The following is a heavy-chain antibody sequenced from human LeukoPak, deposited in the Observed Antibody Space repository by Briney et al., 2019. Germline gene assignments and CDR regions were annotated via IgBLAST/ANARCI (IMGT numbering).Heavy chain of an antibody. Sequence: GSSVKVSCKASGGTFSSYAISWVRQAPGQGLDWMGGIIPIFGTANYAQKFQGRVTITTDESTSTAYMELSSLRSEDTAVYYCASSRSNYYDSSDPQTFDYWGQGTLVTVSS. CDR1: GGTFSSYA. CDR2: IIPIFGTA. CDR3: ASSRSNYYDSSDPQTFDY. D-gene: IGHD3-22*01. V-gene: IGHV1-69*05. J-gene: IGHJ4*02.